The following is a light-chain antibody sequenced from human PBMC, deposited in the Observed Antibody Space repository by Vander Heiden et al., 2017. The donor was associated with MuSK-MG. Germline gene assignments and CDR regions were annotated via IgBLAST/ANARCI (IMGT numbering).Light chain of an antibody. CDR2: EVS. Sequence: QSALTQPPSVSGSPGQSVTITCTGTSGDIGGYNYVSWYQQYPVKAPKLMIYEVSKRPSVVPDRFSGSKSGNTAALTVSGLQAEDEADYYCTSYAGSNTHYVFGAGTKVTVL. V-gene: IGLV2-8*01. CDR1: SGDIGGYNY. CDR3: TSYAGSNTHYV. J-gene: IGLJ1*01.